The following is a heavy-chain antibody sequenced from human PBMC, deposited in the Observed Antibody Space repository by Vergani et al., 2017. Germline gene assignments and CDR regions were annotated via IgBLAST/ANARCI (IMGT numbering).Heavy chain of an antibody. D-gene: IGHD3-16*02. CDR1: GFTFGDYA. CDR2: IRSKAYGRKT. CDR3: TRGPGLSLRLVELSLLFFYY. V-gene: IGHV3-49*03. Sequence: EVQLVESGGGLVQPGRSLRLSCTASGFTFGDYAMSWFRQAPGKGLEWVGFIRSKAYGRKTEYAAAVKGRFTIARDDSKSIAYLQMNSLKTEDTAVYYWTRGPGLSLRLVELSLLFFYYWGQGTLVTVSS. J-gene: IGHJ4*02.